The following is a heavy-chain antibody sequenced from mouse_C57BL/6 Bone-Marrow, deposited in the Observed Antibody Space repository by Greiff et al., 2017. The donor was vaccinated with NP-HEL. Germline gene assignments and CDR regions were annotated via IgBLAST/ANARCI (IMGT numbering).Heavy chain of an antibody. J-gene: IGHJ2*01. CDR2: IYPGSGST. CDR3: ARDYYGSRGFDY. CDR1: GYTFTSYW. D-gene: IGHD1-1*01. V-gene: IGHV1-55*01. Sequence: QVQLQQPGAELVKPGASVKMSCKASGYTFTSYWITWVKQRPGQGLEWIGDIYPGSGSTNYNEKFKSKATLTVDTSSSTAYMQLSSLTSEDSAVYYCARDYYGSRGFDYWGKGTTLTVSS.